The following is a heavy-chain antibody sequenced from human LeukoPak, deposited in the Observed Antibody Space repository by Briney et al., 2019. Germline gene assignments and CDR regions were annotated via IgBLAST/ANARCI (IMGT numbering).Heavy chain of an antibody. Sequence: GGSLRLSCAASGFTFSDYYMSWIRQAPGKGLEWVSYISSSGSTIYYADSVKGRFTISRDNAKNSLYLQMNSLRAEDTAMYYXXXXXXVAATDAFDIWGQGTMVTVSS. V-gene: IGHV3-11*01. D-gene: IGHD2-15*01. CDR2: ISSSGSTI. CDR1: GFTFSDYY. J-gene: IGHJ3*02. CDR3: XXXXXVAATDAFDI.